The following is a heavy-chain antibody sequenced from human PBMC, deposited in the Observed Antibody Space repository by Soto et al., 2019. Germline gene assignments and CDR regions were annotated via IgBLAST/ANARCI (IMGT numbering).Heavy chain of an antibody. CDR1: GYTLSNYY. V-gene: IGHV1-46*01. J-gene: IGHJ6*01. CDR2: LNPSAGNT. CDR3: ARGRGTTAWLLYYALDV. D-gene: IGHD1-1*01. Sequence: QVQLVQSGAEVKKPGASVTVSCKASGYTLSNYYIHWVRQAPGQGLESMGILNPSAGNTNYARKFQGRVTVTRDTSTDTVYMELNSLRSEDTAVYYCARGRGTTAWLLYYALDVWGQGTTVIVSS.